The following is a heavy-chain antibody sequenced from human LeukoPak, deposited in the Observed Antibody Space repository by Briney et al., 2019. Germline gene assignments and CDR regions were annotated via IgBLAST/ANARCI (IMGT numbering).Heavy chain of an antibody. CDR3: ARDGLSYTNPNNWFDP. V-gene: IGHV1-18*01. CDR1: GYPFTSYY. J-gene: IGHJ5*02. D-gene: IGHD2-2*02. Sequence: ASMKVSCKASGYPFTSYYINWVRQAPGQGLEWMGWISAYNGDTNYAQNLQGRVTMTTDTSTDTAYMELRSLRSDDTAVYYCARDGLSYTNPNNWFDPWGQGTLVTVSS. CDR2: ISAYNGDT.